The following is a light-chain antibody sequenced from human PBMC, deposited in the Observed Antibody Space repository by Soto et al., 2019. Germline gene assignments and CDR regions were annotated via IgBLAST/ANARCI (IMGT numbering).Light chain of an antibody. CDR1: SSDIGGYHY. CDR3: GSRTADNHLVV. J-gene: IGLJ3*02. Sequence: QSALTQPPSASGSPGQSVTISCTGTSSDIGGYHYVSWYQQHPDKAPKLMIYEVTQRPSGVPDRFSGSKSGNTASLTVSGLQAEDEDDYYCGSRTADNHLVVFGGGTKLTVL. CDR2: EVT. V-gene: IGLV2-8*01.